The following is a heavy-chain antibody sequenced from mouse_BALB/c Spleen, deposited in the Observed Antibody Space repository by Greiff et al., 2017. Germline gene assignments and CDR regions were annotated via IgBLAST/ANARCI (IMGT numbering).Heavy chain of an antibody. D-gene: IGHD1-1*01. J-gene: IGHJ3*01. V-gene: IGHV14-1*02. CDR1: GFNIKDYY. CDR3: ARKEGITTVFAY. CDR2: IDPENGNT. Sequence: VQLQQSGAELVRPGALVKLSCKASGFNIKDYYMHWVKQRPEQGLEWIGWIDPENGNTIYDPKFQGKASITADTSSNTAYLQLSSLTSEDTAVYYCARKEGITTVFAYWGQGTLVTVSA.